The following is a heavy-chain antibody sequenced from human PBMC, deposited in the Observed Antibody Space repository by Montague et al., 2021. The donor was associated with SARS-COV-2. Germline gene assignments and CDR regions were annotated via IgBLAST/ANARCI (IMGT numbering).Heavy chain of an antibody. D-gene: IGHD3-10*01. CDR2: IYYSGST. Sequence: SETLSLTCTVSGGSISSYYWSWIRQPPGKGLEWIGYIYYSGSTNYNPSLKSRVTISVDTSKNQPSLQLTSVTPEDTAVYYCTRAVWGVQDYWGQGSLVTVSS. CDR1: GGSISSYY. V-gene: IGHV4-59*12. J-gene: IGHJ4*02. CDR3: TRAVWGVQDY.